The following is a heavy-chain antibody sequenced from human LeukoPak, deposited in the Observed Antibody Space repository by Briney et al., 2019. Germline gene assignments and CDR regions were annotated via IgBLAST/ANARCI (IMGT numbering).Heavy chain of an antibody. D-gene: IGHD6-19*01. CDR1: GLTFSNYA. CDR3: AKDLAYRSGWFLGAFDV. Sequence: GGSLRLSCAASGLTFSNYAMSWVRQAPGKGLEWVSGISGSAGSTYYADSVKGRFSISRDNSKNTVYLQMNRLRAEDTAAYYCAKDLAYRSGWFLGAFDVWGQGTMVTVSS. CDR2: ISGSAGST. V-gene: IGHV3-23*01. J-gene: IGHJ3*01.